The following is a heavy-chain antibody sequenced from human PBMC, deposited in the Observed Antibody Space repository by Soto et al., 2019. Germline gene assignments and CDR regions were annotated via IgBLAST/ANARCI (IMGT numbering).Heavy chain of an antibody. J-gene: IGHJ5*02. Sequence: SETLSLTCTVSGGSISSGDYYWSWIRQPPGKGLEWIGYIYYSGSTYYNPSLKSRVTISVDTSKNQFSLKLSSVTAADTAVYYCARALGTTAYVQADWFDPWGQGTLVTVSS. CDR1: GGSISSGDYY. D-gene: IGHD4-4*01. V-gene: IGHV4-30-4*01. CDR3: ARALGTTAYVQADWFDP. CDR2: IYYSGST.